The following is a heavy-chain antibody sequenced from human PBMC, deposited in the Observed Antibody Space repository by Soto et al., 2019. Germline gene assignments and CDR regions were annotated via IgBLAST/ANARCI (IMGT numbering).Heavy chain of an antibody. J-gene: IGHJ5*02. CDR3: ARQAVVWGGYRYGNNWFDP. V-gene: IGHV4-39*01. CDR1: GGSISRSSYY. Sequence: SETLSLTCTVSGGSISRSSYYWGWIRQPPGKGLEWIGSIYYSGSTYYNPSLKSRVTISVDTSKNQFSLKLSSVTAADTAVYYCARQAVVWGGYRYGNNWFDPWGQGTLVNVSS. CDR2: IYYSGST. D-gene: IGHD3-16*02.